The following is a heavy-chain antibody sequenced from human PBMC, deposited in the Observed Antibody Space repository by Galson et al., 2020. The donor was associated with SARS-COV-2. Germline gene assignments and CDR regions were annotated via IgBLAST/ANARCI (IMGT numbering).Heavy chain of an antibody. D-gene: IGHD3-22*01. CDR3: ARAPTMIVVVINAFDI. J-gene: IGHJ3*02. Sequence: ETSETLSLTCTVSGCSISSGGYYWSWIRQHPGKGLEWIGYIYYSGSTYYNPSLKSRVTISVDTSKNQFSLKLSSVTAADTAVYYCARAPTMIVVVINAFDIWGQGTMVTVSS. CDR1: GCSISSGGYY. CDR2: IYYSGST. V-gene: IGHV4-31*03.